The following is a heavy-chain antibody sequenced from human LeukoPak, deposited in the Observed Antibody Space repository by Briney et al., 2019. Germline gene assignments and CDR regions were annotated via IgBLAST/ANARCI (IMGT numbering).Heavy chain of an antibody. Sequence: GGSLRLSCAASGFTFSDYAMSWVRQAPGKGLEWVSVISDSGGSTDYADSVKGRFTISRDNSKNTLFLQMDSLRADDTAVFYCAKERYGSGKYYFDYWGQGTLVTVSS. CDR2: ISDSGGST. CDR3: AKERYGSGKYYFDY. CDR1: GFTFSDYA. D-gene: IGHD3-10*01. V-gene: IGHV3-23*01. J-gene: IGHJ4*02.